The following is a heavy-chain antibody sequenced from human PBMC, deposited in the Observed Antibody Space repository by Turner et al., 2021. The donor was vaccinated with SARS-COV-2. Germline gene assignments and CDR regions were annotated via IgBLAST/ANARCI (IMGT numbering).Heavy chain of an antibody. CDR2: MNPNSGNT. Sequence: QVQLVQSGAEVKKPGASVKVSCKASGYTFTSYDINWVRQATGQGLEWMGWMNPNSGNTDYAQKFQGRVTMTMNTSISTAYMELSSLRSEDTAVYYCARLRYSYGYYYYYGMDVWGQGTTVTVSS. J-gene: IGHJ6*02. CDR1: GYTFTSYD. CDR3: ARLRYSYGYYYYYGMDV. D-gene: IGHD5-18*01. V-gene: IGHV1-8*01.